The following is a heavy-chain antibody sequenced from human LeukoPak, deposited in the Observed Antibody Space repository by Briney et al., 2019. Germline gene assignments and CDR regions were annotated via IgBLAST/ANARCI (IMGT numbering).Heavy chain of an antibody. J-gene: IGHJ5*02. Sequence: SGPTLVKPTETLTLTCTVSGFSLSNARMGVSWIRQPPGKALEWLAHIFWNDEKSYSTSLKSRLTLSKDTSKSNVVLTISTKDPVDTATYYCARIAPHTAMVTDWFAPWGQGTLVTVSS. CDR2: IFWNDEK. V-gene: IGHV2-26*01. CDR3: ARIAPHTAMVTDWFAP. CDR1: GFSLSNARMG. D-gene: IGHD5-18*01.